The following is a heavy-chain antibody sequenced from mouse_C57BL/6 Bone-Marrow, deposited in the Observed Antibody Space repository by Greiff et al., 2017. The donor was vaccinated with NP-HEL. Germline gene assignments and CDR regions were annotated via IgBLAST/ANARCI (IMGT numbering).Heavy chain of an antibody. CDR3: ARGKYFPGAMDY. V-gene: IGHV1-47*01. CDR1: GYTFTTYP. D-gene: IGHD4-1*01. CDR2: FHPYNDDT. J-gene: IGHJ4*01. Sequence: VQLQQSGAELVKPGASVKMSCKASGYTFTTYPIEWMKQNHGKSLEWIGNFHPYNDDTKYNEKFKGKATLTVEQSSSTVYLELSRLTSDDSAVYYCARGKYFPGAMDYWGQGTSFTVSS.